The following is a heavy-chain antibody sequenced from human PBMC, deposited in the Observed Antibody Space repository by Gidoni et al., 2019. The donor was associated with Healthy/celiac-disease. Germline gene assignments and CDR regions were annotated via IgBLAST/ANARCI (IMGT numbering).Heavy chain of an antibody. CDR2: IIPILGIA. D-gene: IGHD1-26*01. V-gene: IGHV1-69*02. CDR3: ASGSYDAFDI. Sequence: QVQLVQSGAEVKKTGSSVKVSCMASGGTFISYNISWVQQYPVQGLEWMGRIIPILGIANYAQKFQGRVTITADKSTSTAYMELSSLRSEDTAVYYCASGSYDAFDIWGQGTMVTVSS. CDR1: GGTFISYN. J-gene: IGHJ3*02.